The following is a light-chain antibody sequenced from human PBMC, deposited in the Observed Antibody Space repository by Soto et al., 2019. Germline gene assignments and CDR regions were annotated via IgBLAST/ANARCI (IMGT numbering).Light chain of an antibody. J-gene: IGKJ4*01. Sequence: AIQMTQSPSSLSASVGDRVSITCRASQAIRDDLGWYQKKPGKAPKLLIFAASRLERGVPSRFSGSGSGTDFTLTISSLQPEDFAVYYCQQRSNWRWLTFGGGTKVEIK. V-gene: IGKV1-6*01. CDR3: QQRSNWRWLT. CDR1: QAIRDD. CDR2: AAS.